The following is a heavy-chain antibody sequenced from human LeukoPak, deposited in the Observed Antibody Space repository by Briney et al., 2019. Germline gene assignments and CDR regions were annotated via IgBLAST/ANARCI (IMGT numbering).Heavy chain of an antibody. D-gene: IGHD3-22*01. CDR1: GFTFSSYG. J-gene: IGHJ4*02. CDR2: IRYDGSKK. V-gene: IGHV3-30*02. Sequence: GGSLRLSCAASGFTFSSYGMHWVRQAPGKGVEWVAFIRYDGSKKYYEDSVKGRFTISRDNSKNTLYLQMNSLRPEDTAVYYCAKESESYDSSGSTLDYWGQGNLVTVSS. CDR3: AKESESYDSSGSTLDY.